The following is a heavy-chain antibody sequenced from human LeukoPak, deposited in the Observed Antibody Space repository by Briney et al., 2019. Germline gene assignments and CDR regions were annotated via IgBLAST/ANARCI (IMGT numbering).Heavy chain of an antibody. CDR3: ASAYGDYGLDY. D-gene: IGHD4-17*01. CDR2: IWYDGSNK. V-gene: IGHV3-33*01. CDR1: GITFGTYG. Sequence: GGSLRLSCVASGITFGTYGMHWVRQAPGMGLEWVAAIWYDGSNKWYADSVRGRFTISRDNSNNTLYLEMSSLGAEDTATYYCASAYGDYGLDYWGQGTLVTVSS. J-gene: IGHJ4*02.